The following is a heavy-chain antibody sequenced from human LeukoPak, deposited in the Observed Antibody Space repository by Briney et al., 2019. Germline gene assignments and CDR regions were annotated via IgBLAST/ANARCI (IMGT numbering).Heavy chain of an antibody. V-gene: IGHV3-23*01. CDR1: GFTFSSYA. D-gene: IGHD2-21*02. J-gene: IGHJ4*02. Sequence: PGGSLRLSCAASGFTFSSYAMSWVRQAPGKGLEWVSAISGSGGSTYYADSVEGRFTISRDNSKNTLYLQMNSLRAEDTAVYYCAKSTYCGGDCYSVGFDYWGQGTLVTVSS. CDR2: ISGSGGST. CDR3: AKSTYCGGDCYSVGFDY.